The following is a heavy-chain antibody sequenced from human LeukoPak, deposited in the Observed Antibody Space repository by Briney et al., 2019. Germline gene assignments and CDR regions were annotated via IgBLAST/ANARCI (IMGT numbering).Heavy chain of an antibody. CDR1: GYSFANYG. D-gene: IGHD3-10*01. Sequence: ASVKVSCKTSGYSFANYGMHWVRQAPRQSLEWMGWINTGNGNTKSPQKFQDRVALTRDTSASTAYMELNSLSSEDTAVYYCARVPLSDASGRYYSHWGQGTLVTVSS. CDR3: ARVPLSDASGRYYSH. J-gene: IGHJ1*01. V-gene: IGHV1-3*04. CDR2: INTGNGNT.